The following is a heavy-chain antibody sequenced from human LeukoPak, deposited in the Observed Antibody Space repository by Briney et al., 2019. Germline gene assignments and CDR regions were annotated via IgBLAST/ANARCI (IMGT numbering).Heavy chain of an antibody. CDR1: GFTFSSYA. CDR3: ASPHYGDYADDAFDI. D-gene: IGHD4-17*01. Sequence: GGSLRLSCAASGFTFSSYAMHWVRQAPGKGLEWVAVISYDGSNKYYADSVKGRFTISRDNAKNSLYLQMNSLRAEDTAVYYCASPHYGDYADDAFDIWGQGTMVTVSS. CDR2: ISYDGSNK. V-gene: IGHV3-30-3*01. J-gene: IGHJ3*02.